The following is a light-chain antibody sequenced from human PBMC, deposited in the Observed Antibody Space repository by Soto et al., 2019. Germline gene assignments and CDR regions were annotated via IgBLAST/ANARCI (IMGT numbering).Light chain of an antibody. J-gene: IGKJ2*01. CDR3: QQYGSSLLYT. Sequence: EIGLTQSPGTLSLSPGERATLSCRASQSVSSSYLAWYQQKPGQAPRLLIYGASSRATGIPDRFSGSGSGTDFPLTISRLEPEDFAVYYCQQYGSSLLYTFGQGTKLEIK. CDR1: QSVSSSY. CDR2: GAS. V-gene: IGKV3-20*01.